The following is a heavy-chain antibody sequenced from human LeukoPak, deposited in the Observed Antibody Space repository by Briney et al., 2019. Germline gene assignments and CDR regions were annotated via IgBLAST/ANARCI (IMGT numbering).Heavy chain of an antibody. V-gene: IGHV1-24*01. D-gene: IGHD5-12*01. Sequence: GASVKVSCKVSGYTXTELSMHGVRQAPGKGLEWMGGFDPEDGETIYAQKFQGRVTMTEDTSTDTAYMELSSLRSEDTAVYYCATGRGSGYDLYYFDYWGQGTLVTVSS. J-gene: IGHJ4*02. CDR2: FDPEDGET. CDR3: ATGRGSGYDLYYFDY. CDR1: GYTXTELS.